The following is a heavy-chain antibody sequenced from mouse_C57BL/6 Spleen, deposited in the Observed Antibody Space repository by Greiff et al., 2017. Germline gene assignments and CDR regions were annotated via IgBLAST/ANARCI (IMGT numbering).Heavy chain of an antibody. J-gene: IGHJ4*01. D-gene: IGHD2-4*01. CDR2: ISGGGGNT. Sequence: EVKLVESGGGLVKPGGSLKLSCAASGFTFSSYTMSWVRQTPEKRLEWVATISGGGGNTYYPDSVKGRFTISRDNAKNTLYLQMSSLRSEDTALYYCARPQYDDYDEDYYAMDYWGQGTSVTVSS. CDR1: GFTFSSYT. V-gene: IGHV5-9*01. CDR3: ARPQYDDYDEDYYAMDY.